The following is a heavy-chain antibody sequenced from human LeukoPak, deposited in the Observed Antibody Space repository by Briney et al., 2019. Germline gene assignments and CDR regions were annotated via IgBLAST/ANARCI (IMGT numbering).Heavy chain of an antibody. V-gene: IGHV1-18*04. D-gene: IGHD2-21*01. CDR1: GYTLTSYG. CDR3: ARANGDYSYYFDY. CDR2: ISAYNGNT. Sequence: GASVKVSRKASGYTLTSYGISWVRPAPGQGLEWMGWISAYNGNTNYAQKLQGRVTMTTDTSTSTAYMELRSMRSDDTAVDYCARANGDYSYYFDYWGQGTLVTVSS. J-gene: IGHJ4*02.